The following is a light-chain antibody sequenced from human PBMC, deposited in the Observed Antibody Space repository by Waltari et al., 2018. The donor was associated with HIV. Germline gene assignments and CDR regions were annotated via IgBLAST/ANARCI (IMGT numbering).Light chain of an antibody. CDR2: KNT. J-gene: IGLJ3*02. CDR3: QSADNTAIYWV. V-gene: IGLV3-25*03. CDR1: ALPKQY. Sequence: SYELTQPPSVSVSPGQPARITCSGHALPKQYAYWYQQKQGKDPVLLIFKNTESPSGIPDRFSGSSSGTIVTLTISGVQAEDEADYYCQSADNTAIYWVFGGGTKLTVL.